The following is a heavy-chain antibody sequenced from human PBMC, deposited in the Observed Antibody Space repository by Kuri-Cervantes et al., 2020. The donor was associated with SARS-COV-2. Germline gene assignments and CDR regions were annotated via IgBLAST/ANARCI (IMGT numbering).Heavy chain of an antibody. CDR1: GYTFTSYG. J-gene: IGHJ6*02. Sequence: ASVKVSCKASGYTFTSYGISWVRQAPGQGLEWMGIINPSGGSTSYAQKFQGRVTMTRDTSTSTVYMELSSLRSDDTAVYYCARALQGVAATLPYYYYGMDVWGQGTTVTVSS. CDR3: ARALQGVAATLPYYYYGMDV. D-gene: IGHD2-15*01. CDR2: INPSGGST. V-gene: IGHV1-46*01.